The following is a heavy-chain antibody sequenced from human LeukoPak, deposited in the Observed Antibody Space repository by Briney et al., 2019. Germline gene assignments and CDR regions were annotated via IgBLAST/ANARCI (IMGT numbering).Heavy chain of an antibody. V-gene: IGHV3-30*15. CDR1: GFSFSTYA. Sequence: PGRSLRLSCAASGFSFSTYAMRWVRQAPGKGLEWVAVISDDGSGKYYADSVKGRFTISRDNAKNTLYLQMSSLRAEDTAVYYCARDSGSGYYDSSGSFFDYWGQGTLVTVSS. D-gene: IGHD3-22*01. CDR3: ARDSGSGYYDSSGSFFDY. CDR2: ISDDGSGK. J-gene: IGHJ4*02.